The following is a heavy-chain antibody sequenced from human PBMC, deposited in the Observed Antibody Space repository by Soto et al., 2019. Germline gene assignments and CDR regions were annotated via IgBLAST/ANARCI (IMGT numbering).Heavy chain of an antibody. CDR3: ARSPGSSPYFDV. CDR1: GYTFSNFW. Sequence: GESLKISCQCSGYTFSNFWLGWVRQLPGQGLEWMGIIYPGDHETRYSPSFLGKVTISAEKSINTAYLQWSSLEASDSAFYFLARSPGSSPYFDVWGQGALVTVSS. V-gene: IGHV5-51*01. J-gene: IGHJ4*02. D-gene: IGHD6-13*01. CDR2: IYPGDHET.